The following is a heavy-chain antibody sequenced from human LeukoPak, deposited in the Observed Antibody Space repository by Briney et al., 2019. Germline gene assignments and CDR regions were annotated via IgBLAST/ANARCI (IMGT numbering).Heavy chain of an antibody. CDR3: ARSTTVTNFNWFDP. V-gene: IGHV3-7*01. J-gene: IGHJ5*02. CDR2: IKQDGSEK. D-gene: IGHD4-11*01. Sequence: PGGSLRLSCAASGFTFNKYWMTWVRQAPGKGLEWVANIKQDGSEKYYVDSVKGRFTISRDNAKNSLYLQMNSLRAEDTAVYYCARSTTVTNFNWFDPWGQGTLVTVSS. CDR1: GFTFNKYW.